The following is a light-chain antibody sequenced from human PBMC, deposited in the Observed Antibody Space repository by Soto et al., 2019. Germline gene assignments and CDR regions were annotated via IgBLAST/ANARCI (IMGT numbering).Light chain of an antibody. V-gene: IGLV2-23*01. CDR1: SRDVGSYDL. CDR2: EGT. J-gene: IGLJ1*01. CDR3: CSYAGSSTYV. Sequence: QSALTQHASVSGSPGQSITISCIGTSRDVGSYDLVSWYRQHPGKAPKLMIYEGTKRPSGVSNRFSGSQSGNTASLTISGLQAEDEADYYCCSYAGSSTYVFGTGTKLTVL.